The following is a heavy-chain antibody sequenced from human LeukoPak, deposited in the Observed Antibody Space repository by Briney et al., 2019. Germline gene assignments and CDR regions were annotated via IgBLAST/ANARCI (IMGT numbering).Heavy chain of an antibody. CDR1: GGSISSGDYY. CDR3: ERETEEGWFDH. V-gene: IGHV4-30-4*01. CDR2: IYYSGST. J-gene: IGHJ5*02. Sequence: SQTLSLTCTVSGGSISSGDYYWSWLRQPPGKGLEWIGYIYYSGSTYYNPSLKSRVTISVDTSKNQFSLKLSSVTAADTAVYYCERETEEGWFDHWGQGTLVTVSS.